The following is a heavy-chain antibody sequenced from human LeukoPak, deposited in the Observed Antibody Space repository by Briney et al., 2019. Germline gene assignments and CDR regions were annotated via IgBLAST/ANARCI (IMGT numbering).Heavy chain of an antibody. J-gene: IGHJ5*02. CDR2: INAGNGNT. CDR1: GYTFTSYG. Sequence: ASVKVSCKASGYTFTSYGISWVRQAPGQGLEWMGWINAGNGNTKYSQKFQGRVTITGDTSASTAYMELSSLRSEDTAVYYCARDHYYGSGSYYNFWFDPWGQGTLVTVSS. V-gene: IGHV1-18*01. D-gene: IGHD3-10*01. CDR3: ARDHYYGSGSYYNFWFDP.